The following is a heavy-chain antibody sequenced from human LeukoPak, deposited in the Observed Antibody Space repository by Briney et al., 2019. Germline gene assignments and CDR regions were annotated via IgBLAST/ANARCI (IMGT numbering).Heavy chain of an antibody. CDR1: GGSFTDYY. CDR3: ARACTKCYGRGWLDP. D-gene: IGHD2-2*01. J-gene: IGHJ5*02. V-gene: IGHV4-34*01. CDR2: INDSGST. Sequence: SETLSLTCAVYGGSFTDYYWTWIRQPPGKGLEWIGEINDSGSTNCNPSLRSRLTISVDTSENQFSLNLNSVTAADTAVYYCARACTKCYGRGWLDPWGQGTLVTVSS.